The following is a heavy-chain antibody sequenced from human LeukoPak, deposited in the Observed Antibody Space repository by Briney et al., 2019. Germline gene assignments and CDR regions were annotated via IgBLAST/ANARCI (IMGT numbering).Heavy chain of an antibody. CDR1: GFTFSSYT. CDR2: ISSSSSYI. V-gene: IGHV3-21*01. CDR3: ARPLSGTTDFDY. J-gene: IGHJ4*02. Sequence: GGSLRLSCAASGFTFSSYTMNWVRQAPGKGLEWVSLISSSSSYIFYTDSVKGRFTISRDNAKKSLYLQMNSLRAEDTAVYYCARPLSGTTDFDYWGQGTLVTVSS. D-gene: IGHD1-20*01.